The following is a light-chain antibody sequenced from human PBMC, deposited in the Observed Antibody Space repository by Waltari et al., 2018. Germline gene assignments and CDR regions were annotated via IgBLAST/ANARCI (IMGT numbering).Light chain of an antibody. J-gene: IGKJ4*01. CDR3: QQYYSTPLT. CDR1: QSVLYSSNNKNY. Sequence: DIVMTQSPDSLAVSLGERATINCKSSQSVLYSSNNKNYLAWYQQKPGQPPKLLIYWASTRESGVPDRFSGSGSATDFTLTISSLQAEDVAVYYCQQYYSTPLTCGGGTKVEIK. V-gene: IGKV4-1*01. CDR2: WAS.